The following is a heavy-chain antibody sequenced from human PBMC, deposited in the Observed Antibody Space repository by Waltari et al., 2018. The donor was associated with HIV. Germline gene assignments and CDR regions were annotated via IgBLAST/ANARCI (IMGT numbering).Heavy chain of an antibody. V-gene: IGHV1-2*02. CDR3: ARRSSGGMDG. CDR2: INPNSGGT. Sequence: QVQLVQSGAEVKKPGASVKVSCKASGSTFTGSYMHGVRQAHGQGLEGRGWINPNSGGTNDAQKFQGRVTMTRDTSISTAYMELSRLRSDDTAVYYCARRSSGGMDGWGQGTTVTVSS. D-gene: IGHD6-13*01. CDR1: GSTFTGSY. J-gene: IGHJ6*02.